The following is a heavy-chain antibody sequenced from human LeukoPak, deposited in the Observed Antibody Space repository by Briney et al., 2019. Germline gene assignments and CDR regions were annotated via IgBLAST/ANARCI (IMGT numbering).Heavy chain of an antibody. CDR2: ISVAGRDT. CDR3: ARDWRSGSLQT. Sequence: GGSLRLSCATSGFTFSSAAMSWVRQAPGKGLDWVSTISVAGRDTNYADSVKGRFTVSRDNSKNTLYLQLNSLRAEDTAVYYCARDWRSGSLQTWGQGTLVTVSS. D-gene: IGHD1-26*01. CDR1: GFTFSSAA. J-gene: IGHJ5*02. V-gene: IGHV3-23*01.